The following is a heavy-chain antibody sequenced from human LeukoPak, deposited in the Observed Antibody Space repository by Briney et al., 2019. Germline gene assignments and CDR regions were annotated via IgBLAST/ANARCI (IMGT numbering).Heavy chain of an antibody. Sequence: GGSLRLSCAASGFTFTSYWMHWVRQIPGKGLVWVSRIKYDGSSTTYADSVKGRFTISRDNAKNTLYLQMNSLRAEDTAVYYCARDCGTSGNYYGWFDPWGQGALVTVSS. CDR3: ARDCGTSGNYYGWFDP. CDR2: IKYDGSST. J-gene: IGHJ5*02. V-gene: IGHV3-74*01. D-gene: IGHD3-10*01. CDR1: GFTFTSYW.